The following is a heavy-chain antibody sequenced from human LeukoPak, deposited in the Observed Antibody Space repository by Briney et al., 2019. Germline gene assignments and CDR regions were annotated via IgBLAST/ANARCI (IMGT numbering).Heavy chain of an antibody. Sequence: GGSLRLFCAASGFTFSSYEMNWVRQAPGKGLEWVSYISSSGSTIYYADSVKGRFTISRDNAKNSLYLQMNSLRAEDTAVYYCARDRPGIVRWFDYWGQGTLVTVSS. D-gene: IGHD1-26*01. CDR2: ISSSGSTI. J-gene: IGHJ4*02. V-gene: IGHV3-48*03. CDR1: GFTFSSYE. CDR3: ARDRPGIVRWFDY.